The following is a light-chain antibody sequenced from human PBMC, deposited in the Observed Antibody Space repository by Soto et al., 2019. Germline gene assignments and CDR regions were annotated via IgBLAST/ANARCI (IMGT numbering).Light chain of an antibody. J-gene: IGLJ3*02. CDR1: SSNIGNNA. CDR3: AAWDDSLRGPL. CDR2: RND. V-gene: IGLV1-36*01. Sequence: QSVLTQPPSVSEAPRQRVTISCSGSSSNIGNNAVNWYQQLPGKAPKLLIYRNDQRPSGVPDRFSGSKSGTSASLAISGLRSEDEADYYCAAWDDSLRGPLFGGGTKLTVL.